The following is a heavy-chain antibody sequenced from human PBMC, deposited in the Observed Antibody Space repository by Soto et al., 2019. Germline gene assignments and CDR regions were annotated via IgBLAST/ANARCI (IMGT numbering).Heavy chain of an antibody. V-gene: IGHV4-30-2*01. CDR3: AREGKCAYGVCYGNWFDP. D-gene: IGHD2-8*01. J-gene: IGHJ5*02. CDR2: IDHSGST. CDR1: GGSISSDGYS. Sequence: QLQLQESGSGLVKPSQTLSLTCAVSGGSISSDGYSWGWFRQPPGKGLEWIGYIDHSGSTSHNPSLKSRVTMSIDRSKNHFSLKLTSVTAADTAVYFCAREGKCAYGVCYGNWFDPWGQGTLVTVSP.